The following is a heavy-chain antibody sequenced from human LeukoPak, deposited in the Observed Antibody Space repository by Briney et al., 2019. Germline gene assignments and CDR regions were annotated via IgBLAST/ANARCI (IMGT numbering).Heavy chain of an antibody. D-gene: IGHD2-15*01. CDR1: GYSFILYG. V-gene: IGHV1-18*01. J-gene: IGHJ5*02. CDR2: ISTSTGDT. CDR3: ARDSGAAPPNP. Sequence: ASVKVSCKTSGYSFILYGISWVRQAPGQGPEWMGWISTSTGDTKYTQKFQGRVTLTTDTSTSTAYMELRSLRSDDTAVYYCARDSGAAPPNPWGQGTLVTVSS.